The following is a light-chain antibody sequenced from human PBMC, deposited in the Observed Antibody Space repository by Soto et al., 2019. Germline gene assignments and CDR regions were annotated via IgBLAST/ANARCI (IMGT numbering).Light chain of an antibody. Sequence: QMTQSPSTLSASVGARVTITCRASQSISRWLAWYQQKPGTAPNLLIYDASTLESGVPSRFSGSGSGTEFTLAISSLQPDDFATDDCQQYDNYRAFGQGTKVDIK. CDR2: DAS. J-gene: IGKJ1*01. V-gene: IGKV1-5*01. CDR3: QQYDNYRA. CDR1: QSISRW.